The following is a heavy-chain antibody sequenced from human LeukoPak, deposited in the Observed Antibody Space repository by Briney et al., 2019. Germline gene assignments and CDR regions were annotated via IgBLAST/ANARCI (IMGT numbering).Heavy chain of an antibody. Sequence: GGSLRLSCAASGFTFSDYYMSWIRQAPGKGLEWVSYISSSSSTIYYADSVKGRFTISRDNAKNSLYLQMNSLRAEDTAVYYCARDGALRSVAATLDFDYWGQGTLVTVSS. V-gene: IGHV3-11*04. CDR1: GFTFSDYY. CDR3: ARDGALRSVAATLDFDY. D-gene: IGHD2-15*01. J-gene: IGHJ4*02. CDR2: ISSSSSTI.